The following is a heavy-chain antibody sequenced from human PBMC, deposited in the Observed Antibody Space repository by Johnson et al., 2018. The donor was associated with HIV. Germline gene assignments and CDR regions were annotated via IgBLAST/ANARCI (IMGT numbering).Heavy chain of an antibody. V-gene: IGHV3-30*18. D-gene: IGHD3-10*01. CDR3: AKSTQASIVRESGPYGAFDI. CDR2: ISYDGSNK. CDR1: GFTFSSYG. J-gene: IGHJ3*02. Sequence: QVQLVESGGGVVQPGRSLRLSCAASGFTFSSYGIHWVRQVPGKGLEWVAVISYDGSNKYYAGSVKGRFTVSRDNSQNTLYLEMKGLRPEDTALYYCAKSTQASIVRESGPYGAFDIWGLGTMVTVSS.